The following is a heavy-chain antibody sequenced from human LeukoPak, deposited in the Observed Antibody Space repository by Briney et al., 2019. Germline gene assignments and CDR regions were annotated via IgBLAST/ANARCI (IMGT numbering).Heavy chain of an antibody. CDR3: TRTLTTPRGYYNSSGSPGY. J-gene: IGHJ4*02. Sequence: GGSLRLSCTASGFTFGDYAMSWVRQAPGKGLEWVGFIRSKAYGGTTEYAASVKGRFTISRDDSKSIAYLQMNSLKTEDTAVYYCTRTLTTPRGYYNSSGSPGYWGQGTLVTVSS. CDR2: IRSKAYGGTT. CDR1: GFTFGDYA. V-gene: IGHV3-49*04. D-gene: IGHD3-22*01.